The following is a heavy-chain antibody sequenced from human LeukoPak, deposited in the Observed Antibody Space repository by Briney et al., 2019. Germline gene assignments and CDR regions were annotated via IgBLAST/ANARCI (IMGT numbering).Heavy chain of an antibody. Sequence: GRSLGLSCAASGFTFSSYSMNWVRQAPGKGLEWVSSISSSSSYIYYADSVKGRFTISRDNAKNSLYLQMNSLRAEDTAVYYCARFGYGTMIVVWGQGTLVTVSS. CDR3: ARFGYGTMIVV. J-gene: IGHJ4*02. V-gene: IGHV3-21*01. CDR1: GFTFSSYS. CDR2: ISSSSSYI. D-gene: IGHD3-22*01.